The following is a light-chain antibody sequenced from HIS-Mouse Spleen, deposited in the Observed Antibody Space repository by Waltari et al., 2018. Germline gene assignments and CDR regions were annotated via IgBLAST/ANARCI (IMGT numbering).Light chain of an antibody. CDR2: DAS. J-gene: IGKJ3*01. V-gene: IGKV3-11*01. CDR3: QQRSNWPAT. CDR1: QSVSSY. Sequence: EIVLTQSPATLSLSPGERATLSCRASQSVSSYLAWYQQKPGQAPRPLIYDASNRATGIPARFSGSGSGTDFTLPISSLGPEDFAVYYCQQRSNWPATFGPGTKVDIK.